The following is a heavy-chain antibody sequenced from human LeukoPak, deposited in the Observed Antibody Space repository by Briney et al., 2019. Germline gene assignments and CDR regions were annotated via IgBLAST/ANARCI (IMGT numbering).Heavy chain of an antibody. CDR2: IRSKANNYAT. CDR1: GFTFSGSA. V-gene: IGHV3-73*01. CDR3: PPPPHYGMDV. J-gene: IGHJ6*02. Sequence: GGSLRLSCAAPGFTFSGSAMHWVRQASGKGLEWVGRIRSKANNYATAYAASVKGRFTISRDDSKDTAYLQMNSLKTEDTAVYYCPPPPHYGMDVWGQGTTVTVSS.